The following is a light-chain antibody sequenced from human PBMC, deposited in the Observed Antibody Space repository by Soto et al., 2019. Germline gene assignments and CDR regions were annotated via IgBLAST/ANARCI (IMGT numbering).Light chain of an antibody. CDR1: QSVSSIY. V-gene: IGKV3-20*01. Sequence: IGVTLSPGTLSLSPGERATLSCRASQSVSSIYLAWYQQKRGQPPRLLVYGASSRATGIPDRFSGSGSGTDFTLTISRLEPADSAVYYCGQYCSSPTFGGGTKVDIK. CDR2: GAS. J-gene: IGKJ4*01. CDR3: GQYCSSPT.